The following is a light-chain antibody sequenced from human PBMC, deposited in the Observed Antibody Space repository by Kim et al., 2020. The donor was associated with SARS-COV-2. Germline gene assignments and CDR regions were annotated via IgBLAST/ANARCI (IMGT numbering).Light chain of an antibody. Sequence: PGRTARNTCEGNNIGTRSVNWYQQRLGQAPVMVISYDNDRPSGIPERFSGSYSGKTATLTITKVAAEDEADYYCQVWDSSTDHVVVFGGGTQLTVL. V-gene: IGLV3-21*01. CDR2: YDN. CDR3: QVWDSSTDHVVV. J-gene: IGLJ2*01. CDR1: NIGTRS.